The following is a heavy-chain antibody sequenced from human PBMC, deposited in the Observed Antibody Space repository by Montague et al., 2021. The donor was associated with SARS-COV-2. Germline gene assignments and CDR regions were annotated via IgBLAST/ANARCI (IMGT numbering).Heavy chain of an antibody. D-gene: IGHD2-15*01. CDR3: AREWRCYSGRFDY. Sequence: TLSLTCTVSGDSITSGSYYWNWVRQPAGKGLEWVGRSYNSGSIDYNPSLKSRLTISVDTSKNQFSLKLSSVTAADTAVYFCAREWRCYSGRFDYWGQGALVTVSS. CDR1: GDSITSGSYY. CDR2: SYNSGSI. J-gene: IGHJ4*02. V-gene: IGHV4-61*02.